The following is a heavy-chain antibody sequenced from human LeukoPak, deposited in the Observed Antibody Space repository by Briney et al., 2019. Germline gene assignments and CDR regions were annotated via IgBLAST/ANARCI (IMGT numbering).Heavy chain of an antibody. CDR2: ISYRGST. CDR3: ARRELVGWFDP. J-gene: IGHJ5*02. Sequence: SETLSLTCTVSGGSISSYYWNWIRQPPGKGLEWIGYISYRGSTNYNPSLKSRVTISVDRSKNQFSLKLSSVTAADTAVYYCARRELVGWFDPWGQGTLVTVSS. D-gene: IGHD6-6*01. CDR1: GGSISSYY. V-gene: IGHV4-59*12.